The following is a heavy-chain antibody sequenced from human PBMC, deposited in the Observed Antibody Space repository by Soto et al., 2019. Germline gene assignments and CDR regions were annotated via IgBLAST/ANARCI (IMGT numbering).Heavy chain of an antibody. V-gene: IGHV4-30-4*02. D-gene: IGHD6-19*01. CDR2: IYYSGST. CDR1: GGSISSGDYY. J-gene: IGHJ4*02. Sequence: PSETLSLTCTVSGGSISSGDYYWSWIRQPPGKGLEWIGYIYYSGSTYYNPSLKSRVTISVDTSKNQFSLKLSSVTAADTAVYYCARDEYRSGFLDYWGQGTLVTVSS. CDR3: ARDEYRSGFLDY.